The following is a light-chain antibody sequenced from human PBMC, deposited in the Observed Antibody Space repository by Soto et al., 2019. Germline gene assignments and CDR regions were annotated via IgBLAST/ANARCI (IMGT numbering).Light chain of an antibody. CDR3: QQCTTSPYT. CDR2: SAS. V-gene: IGKV3-20*01. Sequence: EIVLTQSPGTLSLSPGERVTLSCRASQSVTSARLAWYQQKPGQAPRLLIYSASNRVAGVPDRFSGSGSGTDFTRTISRVEPEDFAVYYCQQCTTSPYTFGQGTKLEI. J-gene: IGKJ2*01. CDR1: QSVTSAR.